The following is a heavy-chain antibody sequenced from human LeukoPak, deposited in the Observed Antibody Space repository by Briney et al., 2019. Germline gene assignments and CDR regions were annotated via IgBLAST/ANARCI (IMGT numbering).Heavy chain of an antibody. CDR3: ARARYSSSWSPFDY. Sequence: ASVNVSCKASGYTFTDYYSHWVRQARRQGLEWMGLSNPHSGGTNYAQKFQGRVTINRDPSNRTAYMELRRLTSDDPAVYYCARARYSSSWSPFDYWGQGDLVSVSS. D-gene: IGHD6-13*01. V-gene: IGHV1-2*02. CDR2: SNPHSGGT. CDR1: GYTFTDYY. J-gene: IGHJ4*02.